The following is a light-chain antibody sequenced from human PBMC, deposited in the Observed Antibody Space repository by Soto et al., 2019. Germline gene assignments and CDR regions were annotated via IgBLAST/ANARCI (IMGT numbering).Light chain of an antibody. V-gene: IGKV3-11*01. CDR2: DTS. CDR1: QSIAGY. CDR3: QQRSNGTTLK. J-gene: IGKJ5*01. Sequence: VVLPPSHTPHSSSPGGIATLSCSPSQSIAGYLAWYQKEPGQAPRLLIYDTSNRVTGVQARFSGSGSGTDFTLSISSLEPEDLAVYYFQQRSNGTTLKFGEGRRLDVK.